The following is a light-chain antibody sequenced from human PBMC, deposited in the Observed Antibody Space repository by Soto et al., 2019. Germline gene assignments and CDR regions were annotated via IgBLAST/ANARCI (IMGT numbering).Light chain of an antibody. CDR3: SSYTSRSALV. J-gene: IGLJ2*01. CDR1: SCDVGAYNY. CDR2: DIS. V-gene: IGLV2-14*01. Sequence: QSALTQPASVSGSPRQSITISCTGTSCDVGAYNYVSWYQQHPGTAPKLLIYDISNRPSGVSNRFSGSRSGNTASLTISGLQAEDEAEYYCSSYTSRSALVFGGGTKLTVL.